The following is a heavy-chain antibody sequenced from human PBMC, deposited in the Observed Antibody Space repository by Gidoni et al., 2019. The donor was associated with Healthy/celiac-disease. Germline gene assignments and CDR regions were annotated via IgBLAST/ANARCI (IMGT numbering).Heavy chain of an antibody. V-gene: IGHV1-3*01. J-gene: IGHJ3*02. CDR1: GYTFPSYA. CDR2: INAGNGNT. CDR3: ARPIRGTSGSYGDAFDI. Sequence: QVQLVQSGAEVKKPGASVKVSCKASGYTFPSYAMHWVRQAPGQRLEWMGWINAGNGNTKYSQKFQGRVTITRDTSASTAYMELSSLRSEDTAVYYCARPIRGTSGSYGDAFDIWGQGTMVTVSS. D-gene: IGHD1-26*01.